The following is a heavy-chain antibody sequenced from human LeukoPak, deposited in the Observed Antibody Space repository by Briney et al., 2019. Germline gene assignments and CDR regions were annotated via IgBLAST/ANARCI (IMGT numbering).Heavy chain of an antibody. V-gene: IGHV3-21*01. CDR3: ARETAIARTSDAFDI. J-gene: IGHJ3*02. Sequence: GGSLRLSCAASGFTFSSYSMNWVRQAPGPGLERVSSISSGSSYIYYADSVKGRFTISRDNAKNSLYMQMNSLRAEDTAVYYCARETAIARTSDAFDIWGQGTMVTVSS. CDR2: ISSGSSYI. CDR1: GFTFSSYS. D-gene: IGHD5-18*01.